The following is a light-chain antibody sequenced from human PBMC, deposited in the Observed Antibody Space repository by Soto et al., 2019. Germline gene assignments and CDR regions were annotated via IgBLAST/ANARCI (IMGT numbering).Light chain of an antibody. Sequence: EIVLTQSPGTLSLSPGKRATLSCRASQSVSSSYLAWYQQKPGQAPRLLIYGASSRATGIPDRFSGSGSGTNFTLTISRLEPEDFAVYYCQDYGSSRTFGQGTRVEIK. CDR3: QDYGSSRT. CDR2: GAS. J-gene: IGKJ1*01. V-gene: IGKV3-20*01. CDR1: QSVSSSY.